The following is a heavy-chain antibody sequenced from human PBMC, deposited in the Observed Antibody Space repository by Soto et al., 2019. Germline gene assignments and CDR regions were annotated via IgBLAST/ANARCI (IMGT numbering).Heavy chain of an antibody. CDR2: TYYRSKWHY. J-gene: IGHJ4*02. CDR3: ARTLRGRGVKYFDD. CDR1: GDSVSNNSVA. D-gene: IGHD3-10*01. Sequence: SQTLSLTCAISGDSVSNNSVAWSWVSQSPSRGLEWLGRTYYRSKWHYDYAPSVRSRITINPDTSKNHFSLQLNSVSPEDAAVYYCARTLRGRGVKYFDDWGQGTLVTVSS. V-gene: IGHV6-1*01.